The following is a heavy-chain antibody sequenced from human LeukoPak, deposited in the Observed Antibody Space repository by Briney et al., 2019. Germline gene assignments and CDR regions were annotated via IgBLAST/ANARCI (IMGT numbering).Heavy chain of an antibody. J-gene: IGHJ4*02. CDR3: ARDPGGATTRGEDY. CDR1: GYTFTGYY. CDR2: INPNSGGT. Sequence: ASVKVSCKASGYTFTGYYMHWVRQAPGQGLEWMGWINPNSGGTNYAQKLQGRVTMTRDTSTSTVYMELSSLRSEDTAVYYCARDPGGATTRGEDYWGQGTLVTVSS. V-gene: IGHV1-2*02. D-gene: IGHD1-26*01.